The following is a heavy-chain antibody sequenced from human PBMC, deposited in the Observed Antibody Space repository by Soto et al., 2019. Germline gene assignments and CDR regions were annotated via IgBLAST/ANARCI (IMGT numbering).Heavy chain of an antibody. CDR3: EIYGISSSCYADSDY. J-gene: IGHJ4*02. D-gene: IGHD2-2*01. CDR1: GFTFSTYS. V-gene: IGHV3-48*01. Sequence: EVQLVESGGGLVQPGGSLRLSCAASGFTFSTYSMNWVRQAPGQGLEWVSYISSSTSTIYYADSVKGRFTIPRDNAKNSLYLEMKSLRAEDTAVYYCEIYGISSSCYADSDYWGQGTLVTVSS. CDR2: ISSSTSTI.